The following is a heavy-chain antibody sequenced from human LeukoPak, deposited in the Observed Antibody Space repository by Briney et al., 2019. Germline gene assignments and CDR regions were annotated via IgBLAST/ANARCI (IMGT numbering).Heavy chain of an antibody. Sequence: SETLSLTCAVYGGSFSGYYWSWIRQPPGKGLEWIGEINHSGSTNSNPSLKSRVAISVDTSKNQFSLKLSSVTAADTAVYYCARGPPNRGYSGYVWDYWGQGTLVTVSS. V-gene: IGHV4-34*01. CDR3: ARGPPNRGYSGYVWDY. J-gene: IGHJ4*02. CDR2: INHSGST. CDR1: GGSFSGYY. D-gene: IGHD5-12*01.